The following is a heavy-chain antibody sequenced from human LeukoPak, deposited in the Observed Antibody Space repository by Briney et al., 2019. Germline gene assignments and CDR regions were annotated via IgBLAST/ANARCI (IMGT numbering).Heavy chain of an antibody. CDR1: GYIFSDYY. J-gene: IGHJ3*02. D-gene: IGHD4-23*01. CDR2: ISPSSGGT. Sequence: ASVKVSCKASGYIFSDYYIHWVRQAPGQGLEWMGWISPSSGGTNSAQKFQGRVTMTRDTSITTAYMELSRLGSDDTAVYYCARDGNFDIWGQGTMVTVSS. CDR3: ARDGNFDI. V-gene: IGHV1-2*02.